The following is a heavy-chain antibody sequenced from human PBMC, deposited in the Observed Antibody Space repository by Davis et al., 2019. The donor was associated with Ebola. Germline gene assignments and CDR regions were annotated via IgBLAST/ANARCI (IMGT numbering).Heavy chain of an antibody. J-gene: IGHJ4*02. CDR2: IKQDGNEK. Sequence: GESLKISCAASGFTFSSYWMSWVRQAPGKGLEWVANIKQDGNEKFYVDSVKGRFTISRDNAENSLYLQMNSLRAEDTAVYYCARSAERYTSSWFDYWGQGTLVTVSS. CDR3: ARSAERYTSSWFDY. D-gene: IGHD6-13*01. V-gene: IGHV3-7*01. CDR1: GFTFSSYW.